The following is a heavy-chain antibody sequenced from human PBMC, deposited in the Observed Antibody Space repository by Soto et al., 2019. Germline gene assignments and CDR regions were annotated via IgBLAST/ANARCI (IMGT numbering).Heavy chain of an antibody. J-gene: IGHJ3*02. D-gene: IGHD2-15*01. Sequence: QVQLQESGPGLVKPSETLSLTCTVSGGSISGYYWSWIRQPPGKGLEWIGYIYYSGSTNYNPSLKSRVNISVDTSKNHFSLKLSSVTAADTAVYYCARDDLGYCSGGSCPTIWGQGTMVTVSS. CDR3: ARDDLGYCSGGSCPTI. CDR2: IYYSGST. V-gene: IGHV4-59*01. CDR1: GGSISGYY.